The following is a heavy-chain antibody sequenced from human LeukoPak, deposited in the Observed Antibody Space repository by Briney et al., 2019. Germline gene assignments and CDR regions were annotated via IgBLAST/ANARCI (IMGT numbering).Heavy chain of an antibody. CDR1: GFTFGNYW. CDR2: INSDGRSI. Sequence: GGSLRLSWAASGFTFGNYWMHWVRQAPGKGLVWVSRINSDGRSISYADSVKGRFTISRDNAKNTLYLQMNSLRAEDTAVYYCARVRYSYCYDWWGQGTLVTVSS. V-gene: IGHV3-74*01. D-gene: IGHD5-18*01. CDR3: ARVRYSYCYDW. J-gene: IGHJ4*02.